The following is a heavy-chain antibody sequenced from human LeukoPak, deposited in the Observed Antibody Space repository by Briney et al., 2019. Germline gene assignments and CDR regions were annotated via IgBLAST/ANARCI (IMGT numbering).Heavy chain of an antibody. V-gene: IGHV3-48*02. CDR2: ISSSSSTI. D-gene: IGHD1-26*01. Sequence: GGSLRLSCAASGFTFSSYSMNWARQAPGKGLEWVSYISSSSSTIYYADSVKGRFTISRDNAKNSLYLQMNSLRDEDTAVYYCARDEAYSGSYYVDYWGQGTLVTVSS. CDR1: GFTFSSYS. J-gene: IGHJ4*02. CDR3: ARDEAYSGSYYVDY.